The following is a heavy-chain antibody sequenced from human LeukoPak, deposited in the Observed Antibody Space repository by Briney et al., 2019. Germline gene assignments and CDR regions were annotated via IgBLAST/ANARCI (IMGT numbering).Heavy chain of an antibody. CDR1: GFTFSNAW. CDR3: TTEVGYYYDTPGGWGIDY. V-gene: IGHV3-15*01. CDR2: IKSKTDGGTT. J-gene: IGHJ4*02. Sequence: GESLRLSCAASGFTFSNAWMSWVCQAPGKGLEWVGHIKSKTDGGTTDYAAPVKGRFTISRDDSKNTLYLQMNSLKTEDTAVYYCTTEVGYYYDTPGGWGIDYWGQGTLVTVSS. D-gene: IGHD3-22*01.